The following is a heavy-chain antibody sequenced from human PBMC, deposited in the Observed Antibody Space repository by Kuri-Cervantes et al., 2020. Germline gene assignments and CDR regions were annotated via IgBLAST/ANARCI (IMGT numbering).Heavy chain of an antibody. D-gene: IGHD2-21*02. CDR3: ASLGDCYNCNRDY. Sequence: LSLTCAASGFTFSSYAMHWVRQAPGKGLVWVSRINSDGSSTSYADSVKGRFTISRDNAKNTLYLQMNSLRAEDTAVYYCASLGDCYNCNRDYWGQGTLVTVSS. V-gene: IGHV3-74*01. J-gene: IGHJ4*02. CDR1: GFTFSSYA. CDR2: INSDGSST.